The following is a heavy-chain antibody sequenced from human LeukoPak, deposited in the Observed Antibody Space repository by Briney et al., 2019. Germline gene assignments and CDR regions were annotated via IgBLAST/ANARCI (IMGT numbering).Heavy chain of an antibody. D-gene: IGHD4-17*01. Sequence: ASVKVSCKASGYTFTSYDINWVRQATGQGLEWMGWMNPNSGNTGYAQKFQGRVTMTRDMSTSTVYMELSSLGSEDTAVYYCARDRSTVTTAGVSWFDPWGQGTLVTVSS. CDR1: GYTFTSYD. J-gene: IGHJ5*02. CDR2: MNPNSGNT. V-gene: IGHV1-8*01. CDR3: ARDRSTVTTAGVSWFDP.